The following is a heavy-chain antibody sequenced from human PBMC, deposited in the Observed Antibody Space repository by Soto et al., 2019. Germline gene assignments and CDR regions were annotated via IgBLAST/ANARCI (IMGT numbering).Heavy chain of an antibody. J-gene: IGHJ4*02. CDR1: GYSFSDFG. D-gene: IGHD4-17*01. CDR2: ISGKTGNT. CDR3: ASSDYYEDTGTFEN. Sequence: QVHLVQSGGELKKPGASVKVSCKASGYSFSDFGITCVRQAPGHGLEWLGWISGKTGNTNYAQKVQGRVTLTADTSTSTAYMEMRALTSDDTGIYYCASSDYYEDTGTFENWGQGTPVTVSA. V-gene: IGHV1-18*04.